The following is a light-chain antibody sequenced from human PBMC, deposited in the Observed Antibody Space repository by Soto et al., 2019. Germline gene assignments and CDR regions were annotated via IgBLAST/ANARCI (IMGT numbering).Light chain of an antibody. J-gene: IGKJ2*01. V-gene: IGKV3-20*01. CDR3: QHHDGAPLT. CDR2: GVF. Sequence: ETVLTQSPGTVSLYPGDRATLSCTTSQSVRSNYLAWYPQKPGQAPRLVVYGVFNRATGIPDRFRGSGSGTDFTPTIIGLEPEDSAVYYCQHHDGAPLTFGQGTNLDI. CDR1: QSVRSNY.